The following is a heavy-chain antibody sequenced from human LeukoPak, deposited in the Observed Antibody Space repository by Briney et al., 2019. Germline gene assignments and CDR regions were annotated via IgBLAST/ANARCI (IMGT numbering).Heavy chain of an antibody. CDR2: LSAAGRTI. Sequence: PGGSLRLSCAASGFAFTSYSMNWVRQAPGKGLEWVSYLSAAGRTIYYADPVQGRFSISRDTAKNTLSLQMDSLRADDTAVYYCARGGYTYGLDYWGQGILVVVSS. D-gene: IGHD5-18*01. CDR1: GFAFTSYS. CDR3: ARGGYTYGLDY. J-gene: IGHJ4*02. V-gene: IGHV3-48*01.